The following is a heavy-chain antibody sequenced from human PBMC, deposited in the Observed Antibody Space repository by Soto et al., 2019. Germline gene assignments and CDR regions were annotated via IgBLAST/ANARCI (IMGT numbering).Heavy chain of an antibody. CDR2: ISAYNGNT. CDR1: GYTFTGYG. D-gene: IGHD2-2*01. V-gene: IGHV1-18*01. CDR3: ARDFNCISTRCHDCFDP. J-gene: IGHJ5*02. Sequence: QVQLVQSGAEVKKPGASVRVSCKASGYTFTGYGISWVRQAPGQGLEWMGWISAYNGNTNYAQKLQGRLTMTTDTSTNTAYLELRSLRAADTAVYFCARDFNCISTRCHDCFDPWGQGTLVTVSS.